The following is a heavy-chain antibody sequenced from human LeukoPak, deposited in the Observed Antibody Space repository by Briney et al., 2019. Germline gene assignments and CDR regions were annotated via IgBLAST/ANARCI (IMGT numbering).Heavy chain of an antibody. D-gene: IGHD1-7*01. J-gene: IGHJ4*02. CDR2: INPRGGST. V-gene: IGHV1-46*01. CDR1: GYTXTTYY. CDR3: ARGGGPGNYPFDF. Sequence: ASVKVSCKASGYTXTTYYMHRVRQAPGQGLEWVGIINPRGGSTTYAQKFQGRVTMTRDTSTSTVYMELSSLKSDDTAVYYCARGGGPGNYPFDFWGQGTLVTVSS.